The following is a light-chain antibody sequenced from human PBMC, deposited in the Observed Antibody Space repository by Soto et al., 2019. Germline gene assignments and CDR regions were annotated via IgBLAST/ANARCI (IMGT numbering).Light chain of an antibody. CDR1: QDISNH. J-gene: IGKJ5*01. CDR2: AAS. CDR3: QQFNSYPIT. Sequence: DIQMTQSPSSLSASVGDRVTITCRASQDISNHLAWFQQKPGEAPKPLIYAASTLQSGIPSRFIGSGSGTDFTLPISSLQPEDFATYYCQQFNSYPITFGQGTRL. V-gene: IGKV1-16*01.